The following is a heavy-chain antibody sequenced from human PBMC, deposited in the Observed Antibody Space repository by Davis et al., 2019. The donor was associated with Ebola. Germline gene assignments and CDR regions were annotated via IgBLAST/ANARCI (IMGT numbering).Heavy chain of an antibody. D-gene: IGHD1-1*01. V-gene: IGHV1-18*04. J-gene: IGHJ4*02. Sequence: AASVKVSCKASGYTFTSYGISWVRQAPGQGLEWMGWIRTYNDNTNYSQKFQGRVTMTTDTSTSTAYMELRSLRSDDTAVYYCARAQFPTTSDHWGQGTLVTVSS. CDR2: IRTYNDNT. CDR3: ARAQFPTTSDH. CDR1: GYTFTSYG.